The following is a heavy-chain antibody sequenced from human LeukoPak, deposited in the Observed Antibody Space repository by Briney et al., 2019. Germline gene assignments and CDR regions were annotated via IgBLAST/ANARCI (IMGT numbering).Heavy chain of an antibody. CDR3: ASVGGGGFDY. CDR2: ISYDGSNK. V-gene: IGHV3-30*04. CDR1: GFTFSSYA. D-gene: IGHD3-16*01. J-gene: IGHJ4*02. Sequence: GGSLRLSCAASGFTFSSYAMHWVRQAPGKGLEWVAVISYDGSNKYYADSVKGRFTISRDNSKNTLYLQMNSLGAEDTAVYYCASVGGGGFDYWGQGTLVTVSS.